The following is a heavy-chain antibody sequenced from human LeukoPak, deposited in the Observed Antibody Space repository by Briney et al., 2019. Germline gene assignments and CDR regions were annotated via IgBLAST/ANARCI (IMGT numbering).Heavy chain of an antibody. D-gene: IGHD3-10*01. Sequence: GGSLRLSCAASGFIFGGYWISWLRQAPGKGLEWVANIKQDGGEKYYVDSVKGRFTISRDNAKNSLYLQMNSLRAENTAVYYCARDRGFGQADVWGKGTTVTVSS. CDR3: ARDRGFGQADV. CDR2: IKQDGGEK. V-gene: IGHV3-7*01. J-gene: IGHJ6*04. CDR1: GFIFGGYW.